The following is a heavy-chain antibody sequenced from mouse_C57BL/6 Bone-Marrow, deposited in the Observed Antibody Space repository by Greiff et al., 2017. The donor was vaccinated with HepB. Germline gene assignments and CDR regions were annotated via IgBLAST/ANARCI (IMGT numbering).Heavy chain of an antibody. V-gene: IGHV3-6*01. J-gene: IGHJ2*01. D-gene: IGHD1-1*01. CDR2: ISYDGSN. CDR1: GYSITSGYY. Sequence: EVQRVESGPGLVKPSQSLSLTCSVTGYSITSGYYWNWIRQFPGNKLEWMGYISYDGSNNYNPSLKNRISITRDTSKNQFFLKLNSVTTEDTATYYCARRYYYGSRYFDYWGQGTTLTVSS. CDR3: ARRYYYGSRYFDY.